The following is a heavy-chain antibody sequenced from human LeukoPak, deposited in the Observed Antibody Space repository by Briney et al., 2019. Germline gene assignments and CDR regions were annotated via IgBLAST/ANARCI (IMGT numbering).Heavy chain of an antibody. J-gene: IGHJ4*02. V-gene: IGHV3-66*01. D-gene: IGHD6-13*01. CDR2: IYSGGNT. Sequence: GGSLRLSCAASGFTVSSNYMSWLCQAPGKGLEWVSVIYSGGNTYYADSVKGRFTISRDNSKNTLYLRMNSLRAEDTAVYYCARESEAGTSVYSGQGTLVTVSS. CDR1: GFTVSSNY. CDR3: ARESEAGTSVY.